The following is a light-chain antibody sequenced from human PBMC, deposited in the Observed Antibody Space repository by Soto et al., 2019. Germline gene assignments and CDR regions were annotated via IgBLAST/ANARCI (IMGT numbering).Light chain of an antibody. J-gene: IGKJ1*01. CDR1: QSVSSTY. V-gene: IGKV3-20*01. CDR2: AAS. CDR3: HQFDTSPHT. Sequence: EIVLTQSPGTLSLSPGERATLSCRASQSVSSTYVAWYQQKPGQAPRLLIYAASSRATDIPDRFSGSGSGTDFTFTFSRLEPEDFGGYYCHQFDTSPHTFGQGTKGDIK.